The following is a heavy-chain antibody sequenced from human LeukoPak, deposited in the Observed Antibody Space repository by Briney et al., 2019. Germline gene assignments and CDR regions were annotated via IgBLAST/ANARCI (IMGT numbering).Heavy chain of an antibody. J-gene: IGHJ4*02. D-gene: IGHD3-10*01. V-gene: IGHV3-73*01. Sequence: PGGSLRLSCAASGLTFSSYAMSWVRQASGKGLEWVGRIRGKTDNYATAYAASVKGRFTISRDDSKNTAYLYMNSLKSEDAAVYYCLAYGRGYWGQGTLVTVSS. CDR1: GLTFSSYA. CDR2: IRGKTDNYAT. CDR3: LAYGRGY.